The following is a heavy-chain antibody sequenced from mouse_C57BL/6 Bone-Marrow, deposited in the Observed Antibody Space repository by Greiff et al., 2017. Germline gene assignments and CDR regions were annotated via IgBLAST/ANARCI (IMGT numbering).Heavy chain of an antibody. D-gene: IGHD2-3*01. Sequence: VQLPESGAELARPGASVKLSCKASGYTFTSYGIRWVKQRTGQGLEWIGEIYPRSGNTYYNEKFKGKATLTADKSSSTAYMELRSLTSEDSAVYFCASCDGDYYAMDYWGQGTSVTVSS. CDR3: ASCDGDYYAMDY. V-gene: IGHV1-81*01. CDR2: IYPRSGNT. CDR1: GYTFTSYG. J-gene: IGHJ4*01.